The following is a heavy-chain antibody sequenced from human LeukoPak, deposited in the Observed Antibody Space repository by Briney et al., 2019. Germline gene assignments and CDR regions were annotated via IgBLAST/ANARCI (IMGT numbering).Heavy chain of an antibody. V-gene: IGHV1-2*02. CDR3: ATSNSSRDTYYYYYYMDV. CDR1: GYTFTGYY. CDR2: INPNSGGT. J-gene: IGHJ6*03. D-gene: IGHD6-13*01. Sequence: ASVKVSCKASGYTFTGYYMHWVRQAPGQGLEWMGWINPNSGGTNYAQKFQGRVTMTRDTSISTAYMELSRLRSDDTAVYYCATSNSSRDTYYYYYYMDVWGKGTTVTVSS.